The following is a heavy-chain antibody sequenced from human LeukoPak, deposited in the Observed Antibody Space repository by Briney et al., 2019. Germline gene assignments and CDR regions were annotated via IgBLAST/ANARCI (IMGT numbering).Heavy chain of an antibody. CDR2: LSSSSSYT. CDR1: GFTFSDYY. CDR3: ARGGLAIDAFDI. D-gene: IGHD6-19*01. V-gene: IGHV3-11*05. J-gene: IGHJ3*02. Sequence: GGSLRLSCAASGFTFSDYYMSWIRQAPGKGLEWVSYLSSSSSYTNYADSVKGRFTISRDNAKNSLDLQMNSLRAEDTAVYYCARGGLAIDAFDIWGQVTMVTVSS.